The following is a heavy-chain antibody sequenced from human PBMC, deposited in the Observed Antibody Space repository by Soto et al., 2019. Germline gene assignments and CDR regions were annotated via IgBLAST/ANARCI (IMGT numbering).Heavy chain of an antibody. CDR3: ARENHSNYYDSSGYYRDGMDV. CDR1: GGTFSSYA. V-gene: IGHV1-69*13. Sequence: ASVKVSCKASGGTFSSYAISWVRQAPGQGLEWMGGIIPIFGTANYAQKFQGRVTITADESTSTAYMELSSLRSEDTAVYYCARENHSNYYDSSGYYRDGMDVWGQGTTVTVSS. D-gene: IGHD3-22*01. CDR2: IIPIFGTA. J-gene: IGHJ6*02.